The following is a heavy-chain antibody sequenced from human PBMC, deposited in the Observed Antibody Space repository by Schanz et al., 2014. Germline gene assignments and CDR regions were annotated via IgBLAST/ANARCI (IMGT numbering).Heavy chain of an antibody. CDR3: ARGEYSYAVSAFDI. CDR1: GYTFTSHG. V-gene: IGHV1-18*01. J-gene: IGHJ3*02. D-gene: IGHD5-18*01. Sequence: QVQLVQSGAEVKKPGASVKVSCKASGYTFTSHGISWARQAPGQGLEWMGWITAYNGDTNYALKLQGRVTMTTDTSTGTAYMELRSLRSDDTALYYCARGEYSYAVSAFDIWGQGTMVTVSS. CDR2: ITAYNGDT.